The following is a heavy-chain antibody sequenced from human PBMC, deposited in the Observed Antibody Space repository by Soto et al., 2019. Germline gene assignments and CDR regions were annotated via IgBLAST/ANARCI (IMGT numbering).Heavy chain of an antibody. CDR1: GYTFTSYY. CDR3: ARAGWIFGVDFNWFDP. CDR2: INPSGGST. J-gene: IGHJ5*02. Sequence: VASVKVSCKASGYTFTSYYMHWVRQAPGQGLEWMGIINPSGGSTSYAQKFQGRVTMTRDTSTSTVYMELSSLRSEDTAVYYCARAGWIFGVDFNWFDPWGQGTLVTVSS. V-gene: IGHV1-46*03. D-gene: IGHD3-3*01.